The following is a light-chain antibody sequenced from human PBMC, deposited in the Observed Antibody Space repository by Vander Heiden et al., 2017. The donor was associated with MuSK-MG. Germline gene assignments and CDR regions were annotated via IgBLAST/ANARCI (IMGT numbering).Light chain of an antibody. CDR2: KAS. Sequence: DIQMTQSPSTLSASVGDRVIITCRASQSISSWLAWYQQKPGKAPNLLIYKASSLESGVPARFSGSGYGTEFTLTISSRQPDDFATYYCLQYNTYSPWTFGQGTKVEIK. V-gene: IGKV1-5*03. J-gene: IGKJ1*01. CDR3: LQYNTYSPWT. CDR1: QSISSW.